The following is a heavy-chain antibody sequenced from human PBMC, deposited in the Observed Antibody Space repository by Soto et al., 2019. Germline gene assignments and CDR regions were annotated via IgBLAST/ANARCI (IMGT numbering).Heavy chain of an antibody. V-gene: IGHV4-4*02. Sequence: QVQLQESGPGLVKPSGTLSLTCAVSSGSISSSNWWSWVRQPPGKGLEWIGEIYHSGSTNYNPSLQSRVTISVDKSKTQFSLKLSSVTAADTAVYYCAGVAGVVTAGGYFDYWGQGTLVTVSS. CDR1: SGSISSSNW. D-gene: IGHD6-13*01. J-gene: IGHJ4*02. CDR2: IYHSGST. CDR3: AGVAGVVTAGGYFDY.